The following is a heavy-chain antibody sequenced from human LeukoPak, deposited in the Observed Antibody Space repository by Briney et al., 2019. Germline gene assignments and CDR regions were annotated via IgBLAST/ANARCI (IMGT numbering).Heavy chain of an antibody. CDR2: ISSSSSYI. V-gene: IGHV3-21*01. CDR3: ARGHCSSTSCYGWFDP. Sequence: PGGSLRLSCAAYGFTFSSYSMNWVRQAPGKGLEWVSSISSSSSYIYYADSVKGRFTISRDNAKNSLYLQMNSLRAEDTAVYYCARGHCSSTSCYGWFDPWGQGTLVTVSS. J-gene: IGHJ5*02. CDR1: GFTFSSYS. D-gene: IGHD2-2*01.